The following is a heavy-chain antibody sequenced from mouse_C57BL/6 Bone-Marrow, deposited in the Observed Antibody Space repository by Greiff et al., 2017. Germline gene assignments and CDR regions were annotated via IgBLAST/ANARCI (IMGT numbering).Heavy chain of an antibody. CDR2: ISSGSSTI. J-gene: IGHJ3*01. V-gene: IGHV5-17*01. D-gene: IGHD2-4*01. CDR3: ARDYYDYDEGFAY. Sequence: EVKLVESGGGLVKPGGSLKLSCAASGFTFSDYGMHWVRQAPEKGLEWVAYISSGSSTIYYADTVKGRFTISRDNAKNTLFLQMTSLRSEDTAMYYCARDYYDYDEGFAYWGQGTLVTVSA. CDR1: GFTFSDYG.